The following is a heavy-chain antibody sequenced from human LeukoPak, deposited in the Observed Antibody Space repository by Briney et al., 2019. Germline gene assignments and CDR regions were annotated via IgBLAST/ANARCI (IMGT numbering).Heavy chain of an antibody. D-gene: IGHD6-13*01. V-gene: IGHV1-69*05. CDR2: IIPIFGTA. J-gene: IGHJ4*02. CDR1: GGTFSSYA. Sequence: ASVKVSCKASGGTFSSYAISWVRQAPGQGLEWMGGIIPIFGTANYAQKFQGRVTITTDESTSTAYMELSSLRSEDTAVYYCARYLLAAAGTFDYWGQGTQVTVSS. CDR3: ARYLLAAAGTFDY.